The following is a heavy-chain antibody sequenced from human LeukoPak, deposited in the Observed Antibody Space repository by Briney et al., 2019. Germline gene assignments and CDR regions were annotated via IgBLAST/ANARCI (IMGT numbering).Heavy chain of an antibody. Sequence: AGGSLRLSCAASGFTFSSYYIHWVRQAPGKGLEGVSRINGDGSSTRYADSVKGRFTISRDNAKNTVYLQMNSLRVEDTAVYSCARGLYCSGINCYNGMDVWGKGTTVTVSS. CDR3: ARGLYCSGINCYNGMDV. CDR1: GFTFSSYY. J-gene: IGHJ6*04. CDR2: INGDGSST. V-gene: IGHV3-74*01. D-gene: IGHD2-15*01.